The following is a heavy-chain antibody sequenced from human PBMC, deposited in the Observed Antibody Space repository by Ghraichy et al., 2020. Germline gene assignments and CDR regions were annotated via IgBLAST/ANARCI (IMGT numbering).Heavy chain of an antibody. CDR3: TTHYNSRMNV. CDR2: ITNKASGATS. Sequence: GGSLRLSCAGSGFTFASAWMDWVRQAPGKGLEWVGRITNKASGATSTYAAPVKGRFTITRDDAEDTLHLQMNSLRTEDTAIYYCTTHYNSRMNVWGRGTTVTVSS. CDR1: GFTFASAW. J-gene: IGHJ6*04. V-gene: IGHV3-15*07.